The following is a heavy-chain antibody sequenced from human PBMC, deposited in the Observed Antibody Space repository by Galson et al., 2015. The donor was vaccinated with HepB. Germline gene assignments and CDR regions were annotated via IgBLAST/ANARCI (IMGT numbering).Heavy chain of an antibody. Sequence: SLRLSCAASGFTFSSYGMHWVRQASGKGLEWVAVISHDGSNEHYADSVKGRFTISRDNSKNTLYLQMNSLRREDTAVYFCAKDISSSGTYSPNYWGQGTLVTVSS. CDR3: AKDISSSGTYSPNY. D-gene: IGHD3-10*01. V-gene: IGHV3-30*18. J-gene: IGHJ4*02. CDR1: GFTFSSYG. CDR2: ISHDGSNE.